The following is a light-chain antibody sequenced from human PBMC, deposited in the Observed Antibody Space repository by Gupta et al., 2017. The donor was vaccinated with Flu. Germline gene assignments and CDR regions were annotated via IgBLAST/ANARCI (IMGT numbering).Light chain of an antibody. CDR3: MQARQTPRA. CDR2: LGS. V-gene: IGKV2-28*01. Sequence: DIVMTQSPLSLPVTTGEPASISCRSSQSLLHSDGYNYLDWYLQKPGQSPQLLIYLGSNRASGVPDRFSGSGSGTDFTLKISRVEAEDVGVYYCMQARQTPRAFGQGTKVEI. CDR1: QSLLHSDGYNY. J-gene: IGKJ1*01.